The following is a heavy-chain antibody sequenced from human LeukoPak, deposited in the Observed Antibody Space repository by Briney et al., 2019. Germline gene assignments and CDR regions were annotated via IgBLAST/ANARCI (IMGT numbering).Heavy chain of an antibody. CDR3: AKWGGH. J-gene: IGHJ4*02. V-gene: IGHV3-30*04. D-gene: IGHD1-26*01. CDR1: GFTFSSYA. Sequence: GGSLRLSCAASGFTFSSYAMHWVRQAPGKGLEWVAVISYDGSNKYCADSVKGRFTISRDNSKNTVYLQMNSLRAEDTAVYYCAKWGGHWGQGTMVTVSS. CDR2: ISYDGSNK.